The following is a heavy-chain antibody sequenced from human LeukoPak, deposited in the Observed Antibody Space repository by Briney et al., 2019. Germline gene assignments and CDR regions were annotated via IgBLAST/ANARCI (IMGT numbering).Heavy chain of an antibody. CDR1: GFTFNSYW. J-gene: IGHJ4*02. CDR3: AKATGWIKLHNFDY. CDR2: ITGSGGST. Sequence: GGSLRLSCAASGFTFNSYWMSWVRQAPGKGLEWVSAITGSGGSTYYADSVRGRFTISRDNSKNTLYLQMNSLRAEDTAVYYCAKATGWIKLHNFDYWGQGTLLTVSS. V-gene: IGHV3-23*01. D-gene: IGHD5-18*01.